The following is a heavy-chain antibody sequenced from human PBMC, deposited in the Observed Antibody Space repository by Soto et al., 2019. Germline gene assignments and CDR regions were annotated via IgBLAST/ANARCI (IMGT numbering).Heavy chain of an antibody. V-gene: IGHV1-46*03. J-gene: IGHJ4*02. CDR1: GDTFTTYY. Sequence: QVQLVQSGAGVKKPGASVTVSCKASGDTFTTYYLHWVRQAPGQGLEWLGMINPSGGGATYAQKCLGRRTMTRDTSTNTVDMELSSLISEDTAVYYCVRGGSVVVVTAPFDYWGQGTLVTVSS. CDR2: INPSGGGA. CDR3: VRGGSVVVVTAPFDY. D-gene: IGHD2-21*02.